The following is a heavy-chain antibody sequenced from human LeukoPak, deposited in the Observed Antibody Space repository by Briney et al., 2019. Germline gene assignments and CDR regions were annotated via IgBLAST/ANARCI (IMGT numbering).Heavy chain of an antibody. Sequence: GGSLRLSCAASGFTFSSYSMNWVGQAPGKGLEWVSSISSSSSYIYYADSVKGRFTISRDNAKNSLYLQMNSLRAEDTAVYYCARSPAARPYYFDYWGQGTLVTVSS. D-gene: IGHD6-6*01. CDR2: ISSSSSYI. CDR3: ARSPAARPYYFDY. J-gene: IGHJ4*02. V-gene: IGHV3-21*01. CDR1: GFTFSSYS.